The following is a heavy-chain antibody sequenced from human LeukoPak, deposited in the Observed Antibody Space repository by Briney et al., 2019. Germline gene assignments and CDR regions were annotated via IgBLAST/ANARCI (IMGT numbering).Heavy chain of an antibody. D-gene: IGHD4-17*01. CDR3: ARDSATTVTTRKGFDD. Sequence: ASVKVSCKAPGYTFTSYGISWVRQAPGQGLEWMGWISAYNGNTNYAQKLQGRVTMTTDTSTSTAYMELRSLRSDDTAVYYCARDSATTVTTRKGFDDWGQGTLVTVSS. CDR2: ISAYNGNT. V-gene: IGHV1-18*01. J-gene: IGHJ4*02. CDR1: GYTFTSYG.